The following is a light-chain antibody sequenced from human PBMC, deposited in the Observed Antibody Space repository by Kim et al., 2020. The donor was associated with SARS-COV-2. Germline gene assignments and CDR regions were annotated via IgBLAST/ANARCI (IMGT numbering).Light chain of an antibody. J-gene: IGKJ2*01. CDR2: AAS. Sequence: SASVGERVTITCRASQSITSYLNWYQQKPGKAPKLLVYAASRLQSGVPSRFSGSGSGTDFTLTISTLQPEDFATYYCQQSYSTPYTFGQGTKLEI. CDR3: QQSYSTPYT. V-gene: IGKV1-39*01. CDR1: QSITSY.